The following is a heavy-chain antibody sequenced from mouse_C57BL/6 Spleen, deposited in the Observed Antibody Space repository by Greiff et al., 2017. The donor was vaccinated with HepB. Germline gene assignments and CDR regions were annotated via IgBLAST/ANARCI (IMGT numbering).Heavy chain of an antibody. CDR1: GYAFSSYW. V-gene: IGHV1-80*01. J-gene: IGHJ4*01. Sequence: VQVVESGAELVKPGASVKISCKASGYAFSSYWMNWVKQRPGKGLEWIGQIYPGDGDTNYNGKFKGKATLTADKSSSTAYMQLSSLTSEDSAVYFCANSDCEAMDYWGQGTSVTVSS. D-gene: IGHD2-13*01. CDR2: IYPGDGDT. CDR3: ANSDCEAMDY.